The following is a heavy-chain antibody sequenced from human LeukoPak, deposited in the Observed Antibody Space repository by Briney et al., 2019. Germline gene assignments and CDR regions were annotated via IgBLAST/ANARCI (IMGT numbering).Heavy chain of an antibody. CDR1: GFTFSSYA. V-gene: IGHV3-23*01. Sequence: GRSLRLSCAASGFTFSSYAMSWVSQAPGEGMEWDSAISGSGGSTYYADSVTGRFAISRDNSKNTLYLQMNSLRAEDTAVYYCAKEPLGYDSSGYYYPDAFDIWGQGTMVTVSS. CDR3: AKEPLGYDSSGYYYPDAFDI. CDR2: ISGSGGST. D-gene: IGHD3-22*01. J-gene: IGHJ3*02.